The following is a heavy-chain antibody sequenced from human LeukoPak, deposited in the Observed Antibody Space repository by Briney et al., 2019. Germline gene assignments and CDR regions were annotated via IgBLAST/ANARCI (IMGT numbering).Heavy chain of an antibody. Sequence: SSETLSLTCTVSGGSISSGSYYWSWIRQPAGKGLEWIGRIYTSGSTNYNPSLKSRVTISVDTSKNQFSLKLSSVTAADTAVYYCAREVVVVPGSIDYWGQGTLVTVSS. CDR3: AREVVVVPGSIDY. V-gene: IGHV4-61*02. CDR2: IYTSGST. J-gene: IGHJ4*02. D-gene: IGHD2-2*01. CDR1: GGSISSGSYY.